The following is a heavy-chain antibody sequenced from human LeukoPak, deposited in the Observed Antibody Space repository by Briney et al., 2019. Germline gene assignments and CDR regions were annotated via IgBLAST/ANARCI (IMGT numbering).Heavy chain of an antibody. D-gene: IGHD2-8*01. V-gene: IGHV4-59*08. Sequence: SETLSLTCTVSGGSISSYYWSWIRQPPGKGLEWIGYIYYSRSTNYNPSLKSRVTISVDTSKNQFSLKLSSVTAADTAVYYCARLYPKYYFDYWGQGTLVTVSS. J-gene: IGHJ4*02. CDR1: GGSISSYY. CDR3: ARLYPKYYFDY. CDR2: IYYSRST.